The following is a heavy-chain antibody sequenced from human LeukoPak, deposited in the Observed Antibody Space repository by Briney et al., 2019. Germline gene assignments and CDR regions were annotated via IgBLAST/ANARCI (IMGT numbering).Heavy chain of an antibody. CDR2: INHSGST. CDR1: GGSFSGYY. CDR3: ARSPEGSGTDY. J-gene: IGHJ4*02. D-gene: IGHD3-10*01. V-gene: IGHV4-34*01. Sequence: SETLSLTRAVYGGSFSGYYWSWIRQPPGKGLEWIGEINHSGSTNYNPSLKSRVTISVDTSKNQFSLKLSSVTAADTAVYYCARSPEGSGTDYWGQGTLVTVSS.